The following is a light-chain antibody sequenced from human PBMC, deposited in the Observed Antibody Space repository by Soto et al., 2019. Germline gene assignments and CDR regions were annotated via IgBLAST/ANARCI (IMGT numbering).Light chain of an antibody. CDR2: DAS. CDR3: QQGSNGYT. J-gene: IGKJ2*01. V-gene: IGKV3-11*01. CDR1: RSVSSY. Sequence: EIVLTQSPATLSLSPGERATLSCRASRSVSSYLAWYQQKPGQALRLLIYDASNRAAGIPARCSGSGSGTDFTLTISSLEPEDFALYYCQQGSNGYTFGQGTKLEIK.